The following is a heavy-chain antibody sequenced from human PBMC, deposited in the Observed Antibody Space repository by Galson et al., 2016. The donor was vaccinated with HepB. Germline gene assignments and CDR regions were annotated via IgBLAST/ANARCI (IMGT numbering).Heavy chain of an antibody. J-gene: IGHJ4*02. V-gene: IGHV4-34*01. Sequence: SETLSLTCDVYGGSFSGYYWSWIRQPPGKGLEWTGEINYRGGTDYSPSLKSRITISVDTSKNQFSLELSSVTAADTAMYYCARSYTNWGQGTLVTVSS. CDR1: GGSFSGYY. CDR2: INYRGGT. CDR3: ARSYTN. D-gene: IGHD4-11*01.